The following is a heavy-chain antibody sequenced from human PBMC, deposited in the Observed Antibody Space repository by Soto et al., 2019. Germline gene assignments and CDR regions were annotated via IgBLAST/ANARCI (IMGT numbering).Heavy chain of an antibody. J-gene: IGHJ4*02. CDR3: ARGSFGGRNNV. CDR2: ISGNGGTT. D-gene: IGHD3-16*01. Sequence: GGSLRLSCAASGFTFSSYAMSWVRQAPGKGLEWVSSISGNGGTTYHADSVKGRFTMSRDNSKDTLYLQLSSLRSEDTAVYYCARGSFGGRNNVWGQGTLVTVSS. V-gene: IGHV3-23*01. CDR1: GFTFSSYA.